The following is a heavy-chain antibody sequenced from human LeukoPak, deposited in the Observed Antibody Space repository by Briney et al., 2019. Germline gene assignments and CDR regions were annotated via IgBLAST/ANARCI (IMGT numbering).Heavy chain of an antibody. CDR1: GFTVTGYS. CDR2: MSHDGTNK. V-gene: IGHV3-30-3*01. Sequence: GRSLRLSCVVSGFTVTGYSMHWVRQAPGTGLEWVAVMSHDGTNKYYADSVKGRFTISRDNSKNTLYLQMNNLRAQDTAVYYCARAGGITMIREVKVLNAFDIWGQGTMVTVSS. J-gene: IGHJ3*02. D-gene: IGHD3-22*01. CDR3: ARAGGITMIREVKVLNAFDI.